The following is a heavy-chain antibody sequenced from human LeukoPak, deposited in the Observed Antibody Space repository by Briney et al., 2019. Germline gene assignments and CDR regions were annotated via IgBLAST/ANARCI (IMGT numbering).Heavy chain of an antibody. D-gene: IGHD4-17*01. CDR2: IYYSGST. CDR3: AREAPYGDYLPHDY. CDR1: GGSISSYY. V-gene: IGHV4-59*01. J-gene: IGHJ4*02. Sequence: SETLSLTCTVSGGSISSYYWSWIRQPPGKGLEWIGYIYYSGSTNYNPSLKSRVTISVDTSKNQFSLKLSSVTAADTAVYYCAREAPYGDYLPHDYWGQGTLVTVSS.